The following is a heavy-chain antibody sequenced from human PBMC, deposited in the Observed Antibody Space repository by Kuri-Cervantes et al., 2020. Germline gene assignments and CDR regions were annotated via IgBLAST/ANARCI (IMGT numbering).Heavy chain of an antibody. Sequence: ASVKVSCKASGYTFTSYAMHWVRQAPGQRLEWMGWINAGNGNTKYSQKFQGRVTITRDMSTSTAYMELSSLRSEDTAVYYCAADEGRGVATYNYYYGMDVWGQGTTVTVSS. J-gene: IGHJ6*02. CDR3: AADEGRGVATYNYYYGMDV. CDR2: INAGNGNT. CDR1: GYTFTSYA. D-gene: IGHD5-12*01. V-gene: IGHV1-3*01.